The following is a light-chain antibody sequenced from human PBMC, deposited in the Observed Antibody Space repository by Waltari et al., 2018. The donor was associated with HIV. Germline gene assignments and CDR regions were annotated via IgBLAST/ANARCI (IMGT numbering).Light chain of an antibody. CDR1: QSVLFSSNTKNY. Sequence: DIVMTQSPDSLAVSLGERATINCKSSQSVLFSSNTKNYLAWYQQKPGQPPKLLFYWASTREFGVPDRFSGSGSGTDFTLTIGSLQAEDVAVYFCQQYYSSPLTFGGGTKVEIK. CDR3: QQYYSSPLT. V-gene: IGKV4-1*01. J-gene: IGKJ4*01. CDR2: WAS.